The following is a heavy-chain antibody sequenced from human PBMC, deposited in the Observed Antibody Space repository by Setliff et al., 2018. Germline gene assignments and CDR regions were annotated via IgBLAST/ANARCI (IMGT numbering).Heavy chain of an antibody. Sequence: SETLSLTCTVSGGSISNYYWSWIRQPAGKGLEWIGRIYTSGSTNYNPSLKSRVTISMDTSKNQFSLKVSSVTAADTAVYYCARSFSRREKFLLDYWGQGAQVTAPQ. V-gene: IGHV4-4*07. CDR1: GGSISNYY. CDR3: ARSFSRREKFLLDY. J-gene: IGHJ4*02. CDR2: IYTSGST.